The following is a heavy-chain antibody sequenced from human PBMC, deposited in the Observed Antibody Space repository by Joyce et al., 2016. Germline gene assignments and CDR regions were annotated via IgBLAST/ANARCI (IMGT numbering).Heavy chain of an antibody. CDR3: ARSSYTNGIFDY. D-gene: IGHD2-8*01. CDR1: GFTFSSYS. J-gene: IGHJ4*02. CDR2: LSSSSSYI. Sequence: EVQLVESGGGLVKPGGSLRLSCAASGFTFSSYSMSWVRQAPGKGLEWVSVLSSSSSYIKYTDSVKGRFTISRDNAKNSLYLQMNSLRVEDTAVYYCARSSYTNGIFDYWGQGTLVTVSS. V-gene: IGHV3-21*01.